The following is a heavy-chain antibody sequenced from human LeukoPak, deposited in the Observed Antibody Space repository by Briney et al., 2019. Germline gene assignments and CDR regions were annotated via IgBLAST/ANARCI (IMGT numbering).Heavy chain of an antibody. D-gene: IGHD3-22*01. CDR3: ARDRYYDSSGWFDP. J-gene: IGHJ5*02. V-gene: IGHV1-2*06. Sequence: ASVKVSCKASGYTFTGYYIHWVRQAPGQGLEWMGRINPNSGGTNYAQKFQGRVTMTRDTSISTVYMELSRLRSDDTAVYYCARDRYYDSSGWFDPWGQGTLVTVSS. CDR1: GYTFTGYY. CDR2: INPNSGGT.